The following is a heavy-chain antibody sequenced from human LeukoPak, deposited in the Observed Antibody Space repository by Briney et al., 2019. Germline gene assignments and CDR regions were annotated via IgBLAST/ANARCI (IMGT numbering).Heavy chain of an antibody. J-gene: IGHJ5*02. CDR3: GRQVAPGQWLVNL. Sequence: GRSLRLSCAASGFTFSSYGMHWVRQAPGKGLEWVAVMSTDGSLQYYANSVKGRFTISRDNYKSTLFLQMNSLSAADTAVYYCGRQVAPGQWLVNLWGQGTLVTVFS. V-gene: IGHV3-30*19. CDR1: GFTFSSYG. D-gene: IGHD6-19*01. CDR2: MSTDGSLQ.